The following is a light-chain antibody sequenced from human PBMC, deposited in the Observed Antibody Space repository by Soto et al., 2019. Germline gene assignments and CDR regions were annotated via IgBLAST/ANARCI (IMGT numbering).Light chain of an antibody. V-gene: IGKV3-15*01. J-gene: IGKJ1*01. CDR3: LQYSNGPRT. Sequence: ETVMTQSPATLSVSPGEGATLSCRASQSVGSSLAWYQHKPGQAPRLLIYGATTRATGIPARFSGSGYGAEFTLTINSLQSKDFALYYCLQYSNGPRTFGQGTKVDIK. CDR2: GAT. CDR1: QSVGSS.